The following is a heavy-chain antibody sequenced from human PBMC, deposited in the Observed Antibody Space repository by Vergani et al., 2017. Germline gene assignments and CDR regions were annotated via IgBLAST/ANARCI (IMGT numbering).Heavy chain of an antibody. J-gene: IGHJ6*02. CDR2: ISSSSSYI. V-gene: IGHV3-21*01. CDR1: GFTFSSYS. D-gene: IGHD3-10*01. Sequence: EVQLVESGGGLVKPGGSLRLYCAASGFTFSSYSMNWVRQAPGKGLEWVSSISSSSSYIYYADSVKGRFTISRDNAKNSLYLQMNSLRAEDTAVYYCARDMKGSSGSRPGGTNSRRNYYYYYGMDVWGQGTTVTVSS. CDR3: ARDMKGSSGSRPGGTNSRRNYYYYYGMDV.